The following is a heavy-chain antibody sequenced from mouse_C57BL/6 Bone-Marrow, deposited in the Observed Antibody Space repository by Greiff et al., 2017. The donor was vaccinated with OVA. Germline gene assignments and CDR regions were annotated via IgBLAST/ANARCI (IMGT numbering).Heavy chain of an antibody. CDR2: FYPGSGSI. CDR3: ARHEDRDFPYDAWFAY. Sequence: VKLQESGAELVKPGASVKLSCKASGYTFTEYTIHWVKQRSGQGLEWIGWFYPGSGSIKYNEKFKDKATLTADKSSSTVYMELSRLTSEDSAVYFCARHEDRDFPYDAWFAYWGQGTLVTVSA. D-gene: IGHD2-3*01. J-gene: IGHJ3*01. CDR1: GYTFTEYT. V-gene: IGHV1-62-2*01.